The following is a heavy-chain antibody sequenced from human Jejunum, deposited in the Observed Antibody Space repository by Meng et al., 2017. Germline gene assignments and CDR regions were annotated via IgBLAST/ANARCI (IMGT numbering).Heavy chain of an antibody. CDR2: IWYDGSKT. J-gene: IGHJ4*02. CDR3: ARDPGIRYYYFDH. V-gene: IGHV3-33*01. D-gene: IGHD3-3*02. CDR1: GYTFSTYG. Sequence: QVQLVESGGGVVQPGRSLRLSGAASGYTFSTYGMHWVRQAPGKGLEWVAVIWYDGSKTYYADSVKGRFTISRDDSKNTLYLQMNSLRAEDTAVYYCARDPGIRYYYFDHWGQGALVTVSS.